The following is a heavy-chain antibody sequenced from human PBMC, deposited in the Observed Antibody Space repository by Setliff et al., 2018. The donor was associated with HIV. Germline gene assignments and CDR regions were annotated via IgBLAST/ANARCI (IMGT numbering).Heavy chain of an antibody. V-gene: IGHV1-18*01. CDR1: GGTFSSYP. D-gene: IGHD2-2*01. CDR2: ISAHTGNT. Sequence: ASVKVSCKASGGTFSSYPISWVRQARGQGLEWMGWISAHTGNTNYAQKLQGRVTMTTDTSTSTAYMELRSLRSDDTAVYYCARGLGSTRFDPWGQGTLVTVSS. CDR3: ARGLGSTRFDP. J-gene: IGHJ5*02.